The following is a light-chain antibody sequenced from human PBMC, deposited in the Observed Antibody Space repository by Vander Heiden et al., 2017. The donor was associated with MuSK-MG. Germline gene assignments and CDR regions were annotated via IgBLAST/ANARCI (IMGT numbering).Light chain of an antibody. V-gene: IGKV3-15*01. CDR2: GAS. Sequence: ERVMTQSPATLSVSPGEGATLSCRASQSVSSNLAWYQQKPGQAPRLLIYGASTRDTGIPARFSGSGYGTESTLTISSRQSKDFAVYYCQQYNNWPPIAFGQGTPLEIK. CDR3: QQYNNWPPIA. J-gene: IGKJ5*01. CDR1: QSVSSN.